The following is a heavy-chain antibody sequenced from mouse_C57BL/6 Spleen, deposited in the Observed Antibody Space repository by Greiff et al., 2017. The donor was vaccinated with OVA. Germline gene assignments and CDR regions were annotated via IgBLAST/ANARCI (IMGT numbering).Heavy chain of an antibody. CDR1: GYTFTDYE. CDR3: TRPYYGSSYGYFDV. J-gene: IGHJ1*03. CDR2: IDPETGGT. Sequence: LVESGAELVRPGASVTLSCKASGYTFTDYEMHWVKQTPVHGLEWIGAIDPETGGTAYNQKFKGKAILTADKSSSTAYMELRSLTSEDSAVYYCTRPYYGSSYGYFDVWGTGTTVTVSS. D-gene: IGHD1-1*01. V-gene: IGHV1-15*01.